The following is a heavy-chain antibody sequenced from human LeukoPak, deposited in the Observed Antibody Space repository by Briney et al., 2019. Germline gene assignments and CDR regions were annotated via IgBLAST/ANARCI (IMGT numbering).Heavy chain of an antibody. V-gene: IGHV4-4*09. J-gene: IGHJ3*02. CDR1: GGSISSYY. CDR2: IYTSGST. CDR3: ARPNSSSGAFDI. Sequence: SETLSLTCTVSGGSISSYYWSWNRQPPGKGLEWIGYIYTSGSTNYNPSLKSRVTISVDTSKNQFSLKLSSVTAADTAVYYCARPNSSSGAFDIWGQGTMVTVSS. D-gene: IGHD6-6*01.